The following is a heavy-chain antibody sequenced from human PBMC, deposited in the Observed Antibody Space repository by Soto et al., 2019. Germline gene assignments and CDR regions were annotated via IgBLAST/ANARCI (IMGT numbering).Heavy chain of an antibody. V-gene: IGHV1-69*13. CDR1: GGTFSSYA. CDR3: ARGDSSGYYDC. D-gene: IGHD3-22*01. J-gene: IGHJ4*02. Sequence: GASVEVCCKASGGTFSSYAISWVRQAPGQGLEWMGGIIPIFGTANYAQKFQGRVTITADESTSTAYMELSSLRSEDTAVYYCARGDSSGYYDCWGQGTLVTVSS. CDR2: IIPIFGTA.